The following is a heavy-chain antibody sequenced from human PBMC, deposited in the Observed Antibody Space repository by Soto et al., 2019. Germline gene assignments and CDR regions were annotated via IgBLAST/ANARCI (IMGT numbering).Heavy chain of an antibody. CDR2: ISAYNGNT. CDR3: AQGRFSALNRGVIIFDP. V-gene: IGHV1-18*01. J-gene: IGHJ5*02. D-gene: IGHD3-10*01. Sequence: ALVKVSCKASGYTFTSYGISWVRQAPGQGLEWMGWISAYNGNTNYAQKLQGRVTMTTDTSTSTAYMELRSLRSDDTAVYYCAQGRFSALNRGVIIFDPWGQGTLVTVSS. CDR1: GYTFTSYG.